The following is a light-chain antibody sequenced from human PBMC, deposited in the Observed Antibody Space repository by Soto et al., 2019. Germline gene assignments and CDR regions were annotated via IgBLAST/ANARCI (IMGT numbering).Light chain of an antibody. V-gene: IGKV1-6*02. CDR2: AAS. CDR1: QGIGSR. Sequence: AIQMTQSPSSLSASVGDRVTITCRASQGIGSRLGWYQQKPGKAPKVLIYAASTLQSGVPSRFSGSGSGLEFTLTISFLQPDDFATYFCLQDYSYPWTFGQGTRVEVK. J-gene: IGKJ1*01. CDR3: LQDYSYPWT.